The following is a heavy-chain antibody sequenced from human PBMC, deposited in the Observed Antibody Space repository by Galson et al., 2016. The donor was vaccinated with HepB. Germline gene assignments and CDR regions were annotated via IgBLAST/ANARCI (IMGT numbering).Heavy chain of an antibody. Sequence: SLRLSCAASGFTFSGYGMHWVRQAPGKGLEWVALIWSDGSYKNYADSVKGRFTSSRDNAKNSLYLQMNSLRAEDTAVYYCAMGNSGWPDYWGQGTLVPVSS. V-gene: IGHV3-33*03. J-gene: IGHJ4*02. CDR3: AMGNSGWPDY. D-gene: IGHD6-19*01. CDR2: IWSDGSYK. CDR1: GFTFSGYG.